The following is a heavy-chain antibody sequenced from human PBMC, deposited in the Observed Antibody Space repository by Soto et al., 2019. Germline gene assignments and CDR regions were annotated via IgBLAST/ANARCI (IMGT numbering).Heavy chain of an antibody. V-gene: IGHV1-3*01. CDR3: ARAISGYVT. Sequence: ASVKVSCKASGITFTTYAIHWVRQAPGQRLEWMGWINAGNGNTRYSQKFQGRVTLTRDTSASTAYMDLSSLRSEDTAIYYCARAISGYVTWGQGTLVTVSS. CDR2: INAGNGNT. CDR1: GITFTTYA. J-gene: IGHJ5*02. D-gene: IGHD5-12*01.